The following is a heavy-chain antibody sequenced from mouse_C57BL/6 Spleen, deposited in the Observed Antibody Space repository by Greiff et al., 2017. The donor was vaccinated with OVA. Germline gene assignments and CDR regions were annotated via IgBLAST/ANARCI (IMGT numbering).Heavy chain of an antibody. CDR2: IDPSDSET. D-gene: IGHD2-4*01. V-gene: IGHV1-52*01. CDR1: GYTFTSYW. J-gene: IGHJ2*01. CDR3: ARRGDYDGFDY. Sequence: QVQLQQSGAELVRPGSSVKLSCKASGYTFTSYWMHWVKQRPIQGLEWIGNIDPSDSETHYNQKFKDKATLTVDKSSSTAYMQLSSLTSEDSAVYYCARRGDYDGFDYWGQGTTLTVSS.